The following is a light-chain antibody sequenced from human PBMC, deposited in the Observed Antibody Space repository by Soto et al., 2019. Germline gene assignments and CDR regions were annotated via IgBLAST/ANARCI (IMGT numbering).Light chain of an antibody. CDR2: DAS. CDR1: QDISNY. J-gene: IGKJ3*01. Sequence: IQMTQSPSSLSASVGDRVTITCQASQDISNYLNWYQQKPGKAPKLLIYDASNLETGVPSRFSGSGSGTDFTFTISSLQPEDIATYYCQQYDNLFTFGPGTKVDIK. V-gene: IGKV1-33*01. CDR3: QQYDNLFT.